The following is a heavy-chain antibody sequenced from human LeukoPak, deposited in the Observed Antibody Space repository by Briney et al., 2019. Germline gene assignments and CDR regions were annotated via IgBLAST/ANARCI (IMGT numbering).Heavy chain of an antibody. CDR2: IYYSGST. D-gene: IGHD6-6*01. CDR3: ARVRPQQHVQYFDY. V-gene: IGHV4-39*07. CDR1: GGSLSSSSYY. Sequence: PSETLSLTCTVSGGSLSSSSYYWGWIRQPPGKGLEWIGSIYYSGSTYYNPSLKSRVTISVDTSKNQFSLKLSSVTAADTAVYYCARVRPQQHVQYFDYWGQGTLVTVSS. J-gene: IGHJ4*02.